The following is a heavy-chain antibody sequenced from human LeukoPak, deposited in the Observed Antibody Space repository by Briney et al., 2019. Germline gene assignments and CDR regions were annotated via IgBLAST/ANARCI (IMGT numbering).Heavy chain of an antibody. CDR2: IYYSGST. D-gene: IGHD3-10*01. CDR3: AKLLWFGELLRTGYFDY. Sequence: PSETLSLTCTVSGGSISSYYWSWIRQPPGKGLEWIGYIYYSGSTNYNPSLKSRVTISVDTSKNQFSLKLSSVTAADTAVYYCAKLLWFGELLRTGYFDYWGQGTLVTVSS. J-gene: IGHJ4*02. V-gene: IGHV4-59*08. CDR1: GGSISSYY.